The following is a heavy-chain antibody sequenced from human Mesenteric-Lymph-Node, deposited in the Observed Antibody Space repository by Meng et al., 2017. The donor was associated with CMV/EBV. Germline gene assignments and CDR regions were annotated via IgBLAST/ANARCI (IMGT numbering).Heavy chain of an antibody. D-gene: IGHD1-26*01. J-gene: IGHJ4*02. CDR3: ARGGRYSGSSSFDY. CDR2: MNPNSGNT. Sequence: ASVKVSCKASGYTFTSYDINWVRQATGQGLEWMGWMNPNSGNTGYAQKFQGRVTITRNTSISTAYMELSSLRSEDTAVYYCARGGRYSGSSSFDYWGQGTLVTVSS. V-gene: IGHV1-8*03. CDR1: GYTFTSYD.